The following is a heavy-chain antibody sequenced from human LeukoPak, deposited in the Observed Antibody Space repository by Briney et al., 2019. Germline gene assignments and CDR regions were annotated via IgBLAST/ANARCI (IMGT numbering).Heavy chain of an antibody. CDR2: INYSGST. J-gene: IGHJ6*02. Sequence: PSETLSLTCAVYGGSFSDHYWTWIRQPPGKGPEWIGEINYSGSTNYNPSLESRVFISVDTSKNQFSLQLSSVTAADTAVYYCARSDAVRGLYGMDVWGQGTTVTVSS. V-gene: IGHV4-34*01. CDR1: GGSFSDHY. CDR3: ARSDAVRGLYGMDV. D-gene: IGHD3-10*01.